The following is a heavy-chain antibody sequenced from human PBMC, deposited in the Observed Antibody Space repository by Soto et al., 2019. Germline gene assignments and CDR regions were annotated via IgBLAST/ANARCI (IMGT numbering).Heavy chain of an antibody. Sequence: GVLRLSCAASGFTFSSYEMNWVRQAPGKGLEWVSYISSSGSTIYYADSVKGRFTISRDNAKNSLYLQMNSLRAEDTAVYYCARERDVYYDFWSGYSPSNWFDPWGQGTLVTVSS. V-gene: IGHV3-48*03. CDR3: ARERDVYYDFWSGYSPSNWFDP. CDR1: GFTFSSYE. D-gene: IGHD3-3*01. CDR2: ISSSGSTI. J-gene: IGHJ5*02.